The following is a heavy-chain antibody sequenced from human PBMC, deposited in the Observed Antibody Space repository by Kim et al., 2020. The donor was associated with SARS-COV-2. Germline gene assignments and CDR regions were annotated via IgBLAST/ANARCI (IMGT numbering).Heavy chain of an antibody. V-gene: IGHV3-48*02. D-gene: IGHD4-17*01. J-gene: IGHJ5*02. CDR1: GFTFSSYS. CDR2: ISSSSSTI. CDR3: ARDPTFNLDYGGNTTPNWFDP. Sequence: GGSLRLSCAASGFTFSSYSMNWVRQAPGKGLEWVSYISSSSSTIYYADSVKGRFTISRDNAKNSLYLQMNSLRDEDTAVYYCARDPTFNLDYGGNTTPNWFDPWGQGTLVTVSS.